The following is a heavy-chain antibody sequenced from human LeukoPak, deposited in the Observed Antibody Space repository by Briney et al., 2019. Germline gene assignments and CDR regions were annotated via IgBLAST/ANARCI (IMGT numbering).Heavy chain of an antibody. D-gene: IGHD2-21*01. V-gene: IGHV3-7*01. J-gene: IGHJ5*02. CDR2: IKQGGGEK. Sequence: GGSLRLSRAASGFTFSSYWMSWVRQAPGKGLEWVANIKQGGGEKYYGGSVKGRFTISRDNAKNPLCLQMNSLRAEDTGVYYCARATASIWFDPWGQGTLVTVSS. CDR3: ARATASIWFDP. CDR1: GFTFSSYW.